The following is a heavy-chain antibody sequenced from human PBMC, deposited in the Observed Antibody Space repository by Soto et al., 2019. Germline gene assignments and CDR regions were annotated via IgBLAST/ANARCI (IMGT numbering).Heavy chain of an antibody. CDR2: ISSNSAYI. D-gene: IGHD6-13*01. V-gene: IGHV3-21*01. CDR1: GFTFRSFT. CDR3: TRDASRDSSARGWFDP. J-gene: IGHJ5*02. Sequence: GGSLRLSCAASGFTFRSFTMNWVRQAPGKGLEWVSTISSNSAYIYYTDALRGRFTISRDNAKNSLHLQMNSPRAEDTAVYYCTRDASRDSSARGWFDPWGPGTLVTVPQ.